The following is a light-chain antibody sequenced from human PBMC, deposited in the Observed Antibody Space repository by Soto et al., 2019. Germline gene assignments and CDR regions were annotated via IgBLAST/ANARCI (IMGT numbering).Light chain of an antibody. CDR1: SSNIGNYY. CDR2: RNN. Sequence: QSVLTQPPSASGTPGQRVTISCSGSSSNIGNYYVHWYQQLLEAAPKLLIYRNNQRHSGVPDRFSGSKSGTSASLAISGLRSEDEADYYCAAWDDSMSVLFGTGTKLTVL. CDR3: AAWDDSMSVL. J-gene: IGLJ1*01. V-gene: IGLV1-47*01.